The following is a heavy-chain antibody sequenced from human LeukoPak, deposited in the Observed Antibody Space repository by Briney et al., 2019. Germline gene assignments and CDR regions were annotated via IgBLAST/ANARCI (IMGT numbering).Heavy chain of an antibody. CDR2: IYYTGST. CDR3: ARGSYGGYIN. CDR1: GGSISRTTYY. J-gene: IGHJ4*02. D-gene: IGHD4-17*01. V-gene: IGHV4-39*01. Sequence: SETLSPTCVVSGGSISRTTYYWGWIRQPPGKGLEWIGSIYYTGSTYYKQSLKSRVAVSVDTSKNQFSLNVSSLTATDTAVYYCARGSYGGYINWGQGTLVTVSS.